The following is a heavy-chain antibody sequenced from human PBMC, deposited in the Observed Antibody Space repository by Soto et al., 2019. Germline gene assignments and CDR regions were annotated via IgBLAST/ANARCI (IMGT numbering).Heavy chain of an antibody. CDR3: ARDREELEPGLWFDP. D-gene: IGHD1-1*01. Sequence: QVQLVQSGAEVKKPGASVKVSCKASGYTFTGYYMHWVRQAPGQGLEWMGWINPNSGGTNYAQKFQGWVTMTRDTSISTAYMELSRLRSDDTAVYYCARDREELEPGLWFDPWGQGTLVTVSS. V-gene: IGHV1-2*04. CDR1: GYTFTGYY. J-gene: IGHJ5*02. CDR2: INPNSGGT.